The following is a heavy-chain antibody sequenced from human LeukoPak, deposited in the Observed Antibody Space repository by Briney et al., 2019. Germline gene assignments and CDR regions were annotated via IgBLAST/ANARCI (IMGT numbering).Heavy chain of an antibody. D-gene: IGHD3-22*01. CDR3: ARSTFSHASTGGYDY. J-gene: IGHJ4*02. V-gene: IGHV4-38-2*01. Sequence: SEILSLTCVVSDFSISSGHYWGWIRQPPGKGLEWIGTIYHSGSTYYTPSLQSRVTISVDTSKNQFSLRLSRVTVADTAVYFCARSTFSHASTGGYDYWGQGILVTVSS. CDR2: IYHSGST. CDR1: DFSISSGHY.